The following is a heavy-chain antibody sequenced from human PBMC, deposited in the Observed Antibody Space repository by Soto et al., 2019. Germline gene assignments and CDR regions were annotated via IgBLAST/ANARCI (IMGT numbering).Heavy chain of an antibody. CDR2: IYTSGST. V-gene: IGHV4-4*07. D-gene: IGHD4-17*01. CDR3: ASTNWGTTVRTRGAFDI. Sequence: RSLTCTVSGGSISSYYWSWIRQPAGKGLEWIGRIYTSGSTNYNPSLKSRVTMSVDTSKNQFSLKLSSVTAADTAVYYCASTNWGTTVRTRGAFDIWGQGTMVTVSS. J-gene: IGHJ3*02. CDR1: GGSISSYY.